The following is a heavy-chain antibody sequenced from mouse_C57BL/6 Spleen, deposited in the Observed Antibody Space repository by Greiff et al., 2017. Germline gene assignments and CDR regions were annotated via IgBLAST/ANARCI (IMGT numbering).Heavy chain of an antibody. Sequence: QVQLQQPGAELVKPGASVKMSCKASGYTFTSYWITWVKQRPGQGLEWIGDIYPGSGSTKYNEKFKSKATLTVDTASSTSYMQLSSLTSEDSAVDYCARAPYYYGSRGYGGQGPTLTVAS. CDR2: IYPGSGST. D-gene: IGHD1-1*01. J-gene: IGHJ2*01. CDR3: ARAPYYYGSRGY. V-gene: IGHV1-55*01. CDR1: GYTFTSYW.